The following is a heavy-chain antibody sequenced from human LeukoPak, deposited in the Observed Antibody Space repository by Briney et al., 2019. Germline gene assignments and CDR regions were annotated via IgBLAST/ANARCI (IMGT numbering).Heavy chain of an antibody. V-gene: IGHV3-66*02. J-gene: IGHJ4*02. CDR2: IYSGGST. Sequence: PGGSLRLSCAASGFTVGSNYMSWVRQAPGKGLEWVSVIYSGGSTYYADSVKGRFTISRDNSKNTLYLQMNSLRAEDTAVYYCASRYSYGYPLDYWGQGTLVTVSS. D-gene: IGHD5-18*01. CDR1: GFTVGSNY. CDR3: ASRYSYGYPLDY.